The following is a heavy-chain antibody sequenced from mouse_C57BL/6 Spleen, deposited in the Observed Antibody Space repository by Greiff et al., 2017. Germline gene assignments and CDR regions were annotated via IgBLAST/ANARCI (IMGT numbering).Heavy chain of an antibody. D-gene: IGHD2-3*01. CDR3: ARWAPDGYYDY. CDR1: GYTFTSYW. Sequence: QVQLQQPGAELVKPGASVKLSCKASGYTFTSYWMHWVKQRPGQGLEWIGMIHPNSGSTNYNEKFKSKATLTVDKSSSTAYMQLSSLASEDSEFYDCARWAPDGYYDYWGQGTTLTVSS. J-gene: IGHJ2*01. CDR2: IHPNSGST. V-gene: IGHV1-64*01.